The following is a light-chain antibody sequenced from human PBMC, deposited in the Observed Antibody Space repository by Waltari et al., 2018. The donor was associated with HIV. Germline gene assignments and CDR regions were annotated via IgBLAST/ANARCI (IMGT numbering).Light chain of an antibody. CDR2: EVS. CDR3: SSFTNTKTVV. Sequence: QSALTQPAAVSGSPGQSIAVSCTGSSSDVGAYDYVSWYQQHPDEAPKLLIFEVSARPSGVSVRFSGSKAGNTASLTISGLQPEDEADYYCSSFTNTKTVVFGGGTRVTVL. CDR1: SSDVGAYDY. J-gene: IGLJ2*01. V-gene: IGLV2-14*01.